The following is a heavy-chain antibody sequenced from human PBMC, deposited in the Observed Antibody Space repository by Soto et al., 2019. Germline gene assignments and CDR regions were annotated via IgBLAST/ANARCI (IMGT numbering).Heavy chain of an antibody. V-gene: IGHV4-59*01. D-gene: IGHD4-17*01. J-gene: IGHJ4*02. CDR2: IYHSGST. Sequence: SESLSLTCTVSGGSISSYDWSWIRQPPGKGLEWIGYIYHSGSTNYNPSLMSRLTLSVDTSKNQFSLKLSSVTAADTAVYYCARVTYGDYVHFDYWGQGTLVTVSS. CDR1: GGSISSYD. CDR3: ARVTYGDYVHFDY.